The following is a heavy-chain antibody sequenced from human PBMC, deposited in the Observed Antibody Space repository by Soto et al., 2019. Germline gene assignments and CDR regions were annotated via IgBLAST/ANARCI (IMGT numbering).Heavy chain of an antibody. Sequence: GGSLRLSCAASGFTFGTYAMNWVRQAPGKGLEWVSGICGSGGSTYYTDSVKGRFTISRDNSKNTLYLQMNSLRADDTAVYYCAKDRSVDTRDWFDPWGQGTLVTVSS. D-gene: IGHD5-18*01. V-gene: IGHV3-23*01. J-gene: IGHJ5*02. CDR2: ICGSGGST. CDR1: GFTFGTYA. CDR3: AKDRSVDTRDWFDP.